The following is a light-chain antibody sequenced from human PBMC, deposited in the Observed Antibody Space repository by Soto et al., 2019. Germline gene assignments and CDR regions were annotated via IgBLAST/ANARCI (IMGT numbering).Light chain of an antibody. V-gene: IGKV3D-20*01. Sequence: ESVLTQSPATLSLSPGERVSLSCGASQWFSGRNLAWYQQKPGQSPRLLIYNSYIRASGVPDRFRGSGSGTDFTLTITRLEPEDFAVYYCQQYGTWITFGQGTRLETK. CDR3: QQYGTWIT. CDR1: QWFSGRN. J-gene: IGKJ5*01. CDR2: NSY.